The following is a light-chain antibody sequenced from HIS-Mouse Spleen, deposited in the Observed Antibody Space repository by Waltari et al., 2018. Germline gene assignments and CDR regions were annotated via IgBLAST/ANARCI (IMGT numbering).Light chain of an antibody. CDR1: QDISNY. V-gene: IGKV1-33*01. CDR2: DAS. J-gene: IGKJ3*01. Sequence: DIQMTQSPSSLSASVGDRVTITCQASQDISNYLNWSQQKPGEAPKLLIYDASNLETGVPSRFSGSGSGTDFTFTISSLQPEDIATYYCQQYDNLLFTFGPGTKVDIK. CDR3: QQYDNLLFT.